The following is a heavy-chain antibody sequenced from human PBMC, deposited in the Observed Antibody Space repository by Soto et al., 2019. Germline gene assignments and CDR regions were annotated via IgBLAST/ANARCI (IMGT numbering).Heavy chain of an antibody. CDR3: ARMTGRLWFGDGGIDY. V-gene: IGHV4-59*01. J-gene: IGHJ4*02. CDR1: GGSISSYY. Sequence: SETLSLTCTVSGGSISSYYWSWIRQPPGKGLEWIGYIYYSGSTNYNPSLKSRVTISVDTSKNQFSLKLSSVTAADTAVYYCARMTGRLWFGDGGIDYWGQGTLVTVSS. CDR2: IYYSGST. D-gene: IGHD3-10*01.